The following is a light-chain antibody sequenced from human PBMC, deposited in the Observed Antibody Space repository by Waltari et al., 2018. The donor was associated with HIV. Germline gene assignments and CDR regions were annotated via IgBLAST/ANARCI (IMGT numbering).Light chain of an antibody. CDR3: CAYAAGHVSYV. J-gene: IGLJ1*01. Sequence: QSALTQPPSVSGSPGQSVSISCSGTTRDVAFYDYVSWCQQYPGKAHKPIIFDVNQRPSGVPERFSGSKSGNTASLTISGLQTEDEADYFCCAYAAGHVSYVFGNGTAVAVL. CDR2: DVN. CDR1: TRDVAFYDY. V-gene: IGLV2-11*01.